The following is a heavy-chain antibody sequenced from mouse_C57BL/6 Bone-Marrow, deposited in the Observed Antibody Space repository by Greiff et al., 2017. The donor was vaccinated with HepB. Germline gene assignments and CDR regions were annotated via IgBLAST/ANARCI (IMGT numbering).Heavy chain of an antibody. CDR2: ILPGSGST. J-gene: IGHJ1*03. V-gene: IGHV1-9*01. CDR1: GYTFTGYW. Sequence: QVQLKESGAELMKPGASVKLSCKATGYTFTGYWIAWVKQRPGHGLEWIGEILPGSGSTNYHEKFKGKATFPADTSSNTAYMQLSILTTEDSVISYCARNDYYGSSCWYFDVWGTGTTVTVSS. D-gene: IGHD1-1*01. CDR3: ARNDYYGSSCWYFDV.